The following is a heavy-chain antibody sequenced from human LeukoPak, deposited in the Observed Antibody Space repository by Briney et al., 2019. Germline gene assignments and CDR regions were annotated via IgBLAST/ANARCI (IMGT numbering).Heavy chain of an antibody. V-gene: IGHV3-23*01. CDR1: GFTFSSYG. D-gene: IGHD3-22*01. Sequence: PGGSLRLSCAASGFTFSSYGMNWVRQAPGKGLEWVSAIGGRGDSTNYADSVKGRFTISRDNSKNTLYLQMKSLRVEDTAVYYCAKAHYDSSGYLYWGQGTLVTVSS. CDR2: IGGRGDST. CDR3: AKAHYDSSGYLY. J-gene: IGHJ4*02.